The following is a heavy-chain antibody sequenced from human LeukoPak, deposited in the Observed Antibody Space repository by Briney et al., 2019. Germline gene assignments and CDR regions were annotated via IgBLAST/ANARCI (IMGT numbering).Heavy chain of an antibody. CDR1: GYTFTGYY. V-gene: IGHV1-2*02. J-gene: IGHJ4*02. CDR2: INPNSGGT. D-gene: IGHD5-24*01. CDR3: ARDRSNYGHKQGVGY. Sequence: ASVKVSCKASGYTFTGYYMHWVRQAPGQGLEWMGWINPNSGGTIYAQKFQGRVTMTRDTSISTVYMELSRLRSDDTAIYYCARDRSNYGHKQGVGYWGQGTLVTVSS.